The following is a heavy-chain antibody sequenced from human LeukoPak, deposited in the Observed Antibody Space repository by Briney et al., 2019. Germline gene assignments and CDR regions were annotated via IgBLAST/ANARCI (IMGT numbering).Heavy chain of an antibody. J-gene: IGHJ4*02. CDR2: IRHDGSIK. Sequence: GGSLRLSCAASGFIFSNYGMYWVRQAPGKGLEWVAFIRHDGSIKNYADSVKGRSTISRDNSKNTLYLQMNSLRAEDTAVYYFAKASLADIFFCGQGTLFTVSS. CDR1: GFIFSNYG. D-gene: IGHD3-9*01. V-gene: IGHV3-30*02. CDR3: AKASLADIFF.